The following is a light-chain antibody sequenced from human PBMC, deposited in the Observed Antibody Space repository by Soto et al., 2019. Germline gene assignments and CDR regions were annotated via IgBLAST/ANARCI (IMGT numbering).Light chain of an antibody. V-gene: IGKV1-39*01. CDR1: QSISSY. CDR3: QQSYGSPNT. CDR2: GAS. Sequence: DIQMTQSPSSLSASVGDRVTITCRASQSISSYLNWYQQKPGRAPKLLIYGASSLQSGVPSRFSGSGSGTDFTLSISSLQPEDFATYYCQQSYGSPNTFGQGTKLEIK. J-gene: IGKJ2*01.